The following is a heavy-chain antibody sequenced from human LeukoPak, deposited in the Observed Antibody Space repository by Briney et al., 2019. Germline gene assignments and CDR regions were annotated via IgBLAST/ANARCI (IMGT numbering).Heavy chain of an antibody. Sequence: PSETLSLTCTVSGGSISSYYWSWIRQSPGKGLEWIGYISYSGSTSYNPSLKSRVTISLDTSKNQFSLKVRSVTAADTAVYYCARGFDSKSTYFDYWGQGTLVTVSS. V-gene: IGHV4-59*01. J-gene: IGHJ4*02. CDR1: GGSISSYY. CDR3: ARGFDSKSTYFDY. D-gene: IGHD5-12*01. CDR2: ISYSGST.